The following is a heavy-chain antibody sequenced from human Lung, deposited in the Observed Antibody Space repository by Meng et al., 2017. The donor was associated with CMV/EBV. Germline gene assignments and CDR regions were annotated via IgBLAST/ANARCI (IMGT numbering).Heavy chain of an antibody. CDR1: GFTFSDSA. V-gene: IGHV3-73*01. J-gene: IGHJ4*02. CDR2: IRSKASNYAT. D-gene: IGHD6-19*01. CDR3: CRPTAVASSPTDY. Sequence: GESXKISCAASGFTFSDSAMYWVRQASGKGLEWVGRIRSKASNYATIYAASVEGRFTISRDDSKNMVYLEMNSLKIEDTALYYCCRPTAVASSPTDYWGQGTLVTVSS.